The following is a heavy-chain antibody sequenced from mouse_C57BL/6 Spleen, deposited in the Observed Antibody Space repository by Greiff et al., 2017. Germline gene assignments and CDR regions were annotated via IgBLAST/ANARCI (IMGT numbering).Heavy chain of an antibody. J-gene: IGHJ4*01. CDR3: AKEEGNYDGYAMDY. V-gene: IGHV2-3*01. CDR2: IWGDGST. CDR1: GFSLTSYG. D-gene: IGHD2-1*01. Sequence: VQGVESGPGLVAPSQSLSITCTVSGFSLTSYGVSWVRQPPGTGLEWLGVIWGDGSTTYHSALISRLSISKDNSKSQVFLKLNSLQTDDTATYYCAKEEGNYDGYAMDYWGQGTSVTVSS.